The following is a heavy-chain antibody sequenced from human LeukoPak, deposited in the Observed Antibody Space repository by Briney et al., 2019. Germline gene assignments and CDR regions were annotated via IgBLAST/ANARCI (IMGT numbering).Heavy chain of an antibody. D-gene: IGHD1-1*01. CDR2: ISYDGSNK. V-gene: IGHV3-30-3*01. J-gene: IGHJ4*02. CDR1: GFTFSSYA. CDR3: AREAGGYGCFDY. Sequence: GGSQRLSCAASGFTFSSYAMHWVRQAPGKGLEWVAVISYDGSNKYYADSVKGRFTISRDNSKNTLYLQMNSLRAEDTAVYYCAREAGGYGCFDYWGQGTLVTVSS.